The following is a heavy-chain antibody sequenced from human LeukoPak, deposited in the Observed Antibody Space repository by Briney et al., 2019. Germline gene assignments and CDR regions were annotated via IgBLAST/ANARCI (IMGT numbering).Heavy chain of an antibody. D-gene: IGHD2-2*02. CDR3: ARVWCSSTSCYTSPLDY. CDR2: IKSDGSST. CDR1: GFTFSNYW. V-gene: IGHV3-74*01. J-gene: IGHJ4*02. Sequence: PGGSLRLSCAAPGFTFSNYWMHSVRQAQGKGMVWVSRIKSDGSSTIYADSVKGRFTISRDNAKNTLSLQMNSLRAEDTAVYYCARVWCSSTSCYTSPLDYWGQGTLVTVSP.